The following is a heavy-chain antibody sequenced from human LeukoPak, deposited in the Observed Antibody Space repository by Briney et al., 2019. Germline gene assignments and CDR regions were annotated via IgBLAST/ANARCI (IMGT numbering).Heavy chain of an antibody. D-gene: IGHD6-13*01. J-gene: IGHJ4*02. CDR2: ISPSGGST. CDR3: ARGPGMQQLVLDY. V-gene: IGHV1-46*01. CDR1: GYTFTSNY. Sequence: GASVKVSCKAFGYTFTSNYMHWVRQAPGQGPEWMGVISPSGGSTTYAQKFQGRVTLTRDMSTSTDYLELSSLRSEDTAVYYCARGPGMQQLVLDYWGQGTLVTVSS.